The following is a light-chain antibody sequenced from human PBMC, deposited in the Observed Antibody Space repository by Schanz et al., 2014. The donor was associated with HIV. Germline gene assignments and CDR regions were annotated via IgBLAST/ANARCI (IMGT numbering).Light chain of an antibody. V-gene: IGLV1-44*01. J-gene: IGLJ3*02. Sequence: QSVLTQPPSASGTPGQRVTISCSGSSSNIGSNTVNWYQQLPGMAPKLLIYSNDQRPSGVPDRFSGSKSGTSASLAISGLQSEDEADYHCAAWDDSLKGPMFGGGTQLTVL. CDR2: SND. CDR1: SSNIGSNT. CDR3: AAWDDSLKGPM.